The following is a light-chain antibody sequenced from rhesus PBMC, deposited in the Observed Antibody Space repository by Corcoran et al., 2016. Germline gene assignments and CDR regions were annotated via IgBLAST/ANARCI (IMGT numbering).Light chain of an antibody. Sequence: DIQMTQSPSSVSASVGDRVAITCRASQDIRTSLAWYQQQQGKALRLLVYYATTLESGVPSRFRGSGSVTEFTVTISSLQPEDFATYYCLQYSSIPLTFGGGTKVEIK. CDR1: QDIRTS. V-gene: IGKV1S17*01. CDR3: LQYSSIPLT. CDR2: YAT. J-gene: IGKJ4*01.